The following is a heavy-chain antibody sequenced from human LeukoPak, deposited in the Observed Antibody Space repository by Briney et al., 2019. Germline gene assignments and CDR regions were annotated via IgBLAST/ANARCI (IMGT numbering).Heavy chain of an antibody. J-gene: IGHJ6*03. D-gene: IGHD3-10*01. V-gene: IGHV4-4*07. Sequence: PSETLSLTCTVSDGSISSYYWSWIRQPAGKALEWIGRIYTSGSTNYNPSLKSRVTMSVDTSKKQVSLKLSSVTAADTAVYYCARDQGISMVRGAPYYYYYMDVWGKGTTVTVS. CDR2: IYTSGST. CDR3: ARDQGISMVRGAPYYYYYMDV. CDR1: DGSISSYY.